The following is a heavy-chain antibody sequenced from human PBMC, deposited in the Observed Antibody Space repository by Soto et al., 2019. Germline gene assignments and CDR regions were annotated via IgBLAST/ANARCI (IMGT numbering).Heavy chain of an antibody. V-gene: IGHV3-23*01. CDR2: ISGSGGST. Sequence: GGSLRLSCAASGFTFSSYAMSWVRQAPGKGLEWVSAISGSGGSTYYADSVKGRFTISRDNSKNTLYLQMNSLRAEDTAVYYCAKPGDYDYIWGSYLAGAFDIWGQGTMVTVSS. CDR1: GFTFSSYA. J-gene: IGHJ3*02. D-gene: IGHD3-16*02. CDR3: AKPGDYDYIWGSYLAGAFDI.